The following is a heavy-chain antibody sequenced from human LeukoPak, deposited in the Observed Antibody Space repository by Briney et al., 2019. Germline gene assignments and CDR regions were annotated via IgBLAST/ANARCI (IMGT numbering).Heavy chain of an antibody. D-gene: IGHD3-9*01. V-gene: IGHV1-2*02. CDR2: INPNSGGT. CDR1: GYTFTGYY. J-gene: IGHJ6*03. CDR3: ASVGYDILTGYYMDV. Sequence: ASVKVSCKASGYTFTGYYMHWVRQAPGQGLEWMGWINPNSGGTNYAQKFQGRVTMTRDTSISTAYMELSRLRSDDTAVYYCASVGYDILTGYYMDVWGKGTTVTISS.